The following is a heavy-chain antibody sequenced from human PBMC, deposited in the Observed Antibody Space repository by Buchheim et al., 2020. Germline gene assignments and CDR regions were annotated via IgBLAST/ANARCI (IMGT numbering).Heavy chain of an antibody. J-gene: IGHJ4*02. D-gene: IGHD5-12*01. CDR2: IGSGGNT. CDR3: AKGGPSSLYYFDY. V-gene: IGHV3-23*01. Sequence: EVQLLESGGGLVQPGGSLRLSCAASGFTISSYAMRWVRQAPGKGLEWVSTIGSGGNTYYADSVKGRFTISRDNSKNKMPVQMHSLRAEDTAVYYCAKGGPSSLYYFDYWGQGTL. CDR1: GFTISSYA.